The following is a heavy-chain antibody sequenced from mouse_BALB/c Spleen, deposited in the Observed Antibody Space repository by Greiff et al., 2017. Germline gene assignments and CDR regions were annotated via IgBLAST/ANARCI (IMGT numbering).Heavy chain of an antibody. Sequence: EVKLMESGGGLVKPGGSLKISCAASGFTFSSYTMSWVRQTPGKRLEWVATISSGSSYTYYQDSMKGRITISGDNANNTLYLKMSSLTSEDTAMYYGTRDTSVVVGDYWGEGTTVTVSS. CDR3: TRDTSVVVGDY. D-gene: IGHD1-1*01. CDR2: ISSGSSYT. J-gene: IGHJ2*01. CDR1: GFTFSSYT. V-gene: IGHV5-6-4*01.